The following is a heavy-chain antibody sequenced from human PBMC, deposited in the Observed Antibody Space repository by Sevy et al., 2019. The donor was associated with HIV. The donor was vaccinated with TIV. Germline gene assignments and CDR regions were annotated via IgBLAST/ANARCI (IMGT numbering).Heavy chain of an antibody. CDR1: GGSISGNF. D-gene: IGHD1-26*01. CDR2: IYYSGST. V-gene: IGHV4-59*01. CDR3: ASGSGSYYDAFHI. J-gene: IGHJ3*02. Sequence: SETLSLTCSVSGGSISGNFWTWIRQPPGKGLEWIGYIYYSGSTNSNPSLKSRVSISLDTSKNQFSLRLNSVTAADPAVYYCASGSGSYYDAFHIWGQGTMVTVSS.